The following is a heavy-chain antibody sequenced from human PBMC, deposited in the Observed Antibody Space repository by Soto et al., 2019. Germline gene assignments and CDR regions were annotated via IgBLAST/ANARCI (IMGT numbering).Heavy chain of an antibody. CDR1: GFTFSSYA. J-gene: IGHJ4*02. V-gene: IGHV3-23*01. D-gene: IGHD1-7*01. Sequence: GGSLRLSCAASGFTFSSYAMSWVRQAPGKGLEWVSAISGSGGSTYYADSVKGRFTISRDNSKNTLYLQMNSLRAEDTAVYYCAKDGDGITGTTLLWNDYWGQGTLVTVSS. CDR3: AKDGDGITGTTLLWNDY. CDR2: ISGSGGST.